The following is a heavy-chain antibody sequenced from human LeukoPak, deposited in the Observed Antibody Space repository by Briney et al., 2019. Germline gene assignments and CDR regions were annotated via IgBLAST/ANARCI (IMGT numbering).Heavy chain of an antibody. CDR1: GGSISSSDYY. J-gene: IGHJ5*02. Sequence: TSSETLSLTCTVSGGSISSSDYYWAWIRQPPGKGLQWIGNDFYIGNTNYNPSLKSRVTISVDTSKNQFSLKVTSVTAADTGVYYCARRRMSSSLRDPWGQGTLVTVSS. D-gene: IGHD6-6*01. CDR3: ARRRMSSSLRDP. V-gene: IGHV4-39*01. CDR2: DFYIGNT.